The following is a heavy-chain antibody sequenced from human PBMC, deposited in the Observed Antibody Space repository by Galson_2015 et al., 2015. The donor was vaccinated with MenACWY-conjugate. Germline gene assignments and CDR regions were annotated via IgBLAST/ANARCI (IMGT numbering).Heavy chain of an antibody. V-gene: IGHV4-59*08. J-gene: IGHJ4*02. Sequence: ETLSLTCTVSGGSISGYYWSWIRPPPGEGLEWIGDIHYSGSTKYNPSRKSRVTITVDTSKNQFSLKINSVTAADTAVYFCARHIGKWGFDYWGQGTLVTVSS. CDR1: GGSISGYY. D-gene: IGHD3-10*01. CDR3: ARHIGKWGFDY. CDR2: IHYSGST.